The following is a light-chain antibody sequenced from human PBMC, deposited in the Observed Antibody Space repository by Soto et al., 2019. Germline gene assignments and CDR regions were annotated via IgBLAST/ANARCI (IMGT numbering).Light chain of an antibody. J-gene: IGKJ5*01. V-gene: IGKV3-20*01. CDR2: AAS. CDR1: QSVSSN. CDR3: QHYDSFPIT. Sequence: EIVMTHSPSTLSVSPLERATLSCMASQSVSSNLAWYQQKPGQAPRLLIYAASGRATGSPDRFSGGGSGTDFPLTPSRLEPEDFAVFYCQHYDSFPITFGQGTRLEI.